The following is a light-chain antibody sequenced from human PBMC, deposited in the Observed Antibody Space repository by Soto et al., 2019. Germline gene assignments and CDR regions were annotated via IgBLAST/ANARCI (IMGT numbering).Light chain of an antibody. V-gene: IGLV2-14*03. Sequence: QSFVAQPASVSGSPGQSITISCSGTNTDVGGYNYVSWYQQYPGKAPKLIIYEVSNRPSGVSNRFSGSKSGNTASLTISGLQAEYEGDYYCSSYSDNSTYVFATGTNVTVL. CDR1: NTDVGGYNY. CDR2: EVS. CDR3: SSYSDNSTYV. J-gene: IGLJ1*01.